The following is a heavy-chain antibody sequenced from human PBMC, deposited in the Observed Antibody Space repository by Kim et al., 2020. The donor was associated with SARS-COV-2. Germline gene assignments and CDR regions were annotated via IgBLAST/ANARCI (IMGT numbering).Heavy chain of an antibody. CDR3: ARLNGVGAVTTVG. D-gene: IGHD4-17*01. Sequence: YSPSFQGHVTISADKSISTAYLQWSSLKASDTAMYYCARLNGVGAVTTVGWGQGTLVTVSS. V-gene: IGHV5-10-1*01. J-gene: IGHJ4*02.